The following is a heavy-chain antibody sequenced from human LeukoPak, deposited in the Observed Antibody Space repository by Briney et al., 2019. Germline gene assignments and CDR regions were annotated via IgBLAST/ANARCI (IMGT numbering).Heavy chain of an antibody. V-gene: IGHV4-4*07. D-gene: IGHD4-17*01. CDR2: IYTSGST. CDR3: ASETHYGDSL. CDR1: GGSISSYY. J-gene: IGHJ4*02. Sequence: SETLSLTCTVSGGSISSYYWSWIRQPAGKGLEWIGRIYTSGSTNYNPSLKSRVTMSVDTSKNQFSLKLSSVTAADTAGYYGASETHYGDSLWGQGTLVTVSS.